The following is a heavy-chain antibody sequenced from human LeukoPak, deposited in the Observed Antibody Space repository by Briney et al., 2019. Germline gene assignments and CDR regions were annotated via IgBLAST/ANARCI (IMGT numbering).Heavy chain of an antibody. CDR2: VSHTGSI. D-gene: IGHD4/OR15-4a*01. CDR1: GVSISSYS. V-gene: IGHV4-59*01. Sequence: SETLSLTCTVSGVSISSYSWNWIRQSPGKGLEWIGRVSHTGSINYNPSLKRRVTISVDTSKNQFSLKLSSVAAAETAVYYCVNSYGEYVLDFWGQGTLVIVSS. CDR3: VNSYGEYVLDF. J-gene: IGHJ4*02.